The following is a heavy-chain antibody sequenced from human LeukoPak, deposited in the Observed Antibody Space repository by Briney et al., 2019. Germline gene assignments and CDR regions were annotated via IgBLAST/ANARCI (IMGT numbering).Heavy chain of an antibody. CDR2: IKHDGSDQ. D-gene: IGHD3-9*01. Sequence: GGSLRLSCAASGFTFSNYWLTWVRQAPGKGLERVANIKHDGSDQYYLDSVKGRFTISRDNAKNSLYLQMNSLRAEDTAVYYCARGIATGIDFFDPWGQGTLVTVSS. CDR1: GFTFSNYW. V-gene: IGHV3-7*01. J-gene: IGHJ5*02. CDR3: ARGIATGIDFFDP.